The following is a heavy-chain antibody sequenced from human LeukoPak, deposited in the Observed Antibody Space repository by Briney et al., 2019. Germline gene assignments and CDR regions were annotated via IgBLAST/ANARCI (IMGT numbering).Heavy chain of an antibody. V-gene: IGHV3-49*03. Sequence: PGRSLRLSCTASGFTFGDYAMSWFRQDPGKGLEWVGFIRREAYGGTTEYAASVEGRFTISRDDSKSIAYLQMNSLKTEDTAIYYCTNDFGGNSGSGYWGQGTLVTVSS. J-gene: IGHJ4*02. CDR2: IRREAYGGTT. CDR3: TNDFGGNSGSGY. CDR1: GFTFGDYA. D-gene: IGHD4-23*01.